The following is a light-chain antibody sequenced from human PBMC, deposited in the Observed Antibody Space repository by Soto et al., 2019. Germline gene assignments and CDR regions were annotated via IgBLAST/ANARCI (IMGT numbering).Light chain of an antibody. Sequence: SYELTQPLSVSVALGQTARITCGGNNIGSKNVHWYQHKPGQAPVLVIYRDVNRPSGIPERFSGFNSGNTATLTISRAQAGDEADYYCQVWDSSTAAWVFGGGTKLTVL. CDR2: RDV. CDR1: NIGSKN. J-gene: IGLJ3*02. V-gene: IGLV3-9*01. CDR3: QVWDSSTAAWV.